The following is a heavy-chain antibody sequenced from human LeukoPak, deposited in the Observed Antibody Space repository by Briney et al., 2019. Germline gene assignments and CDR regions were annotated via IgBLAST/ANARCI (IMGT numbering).Heavy chain of an antibody. D-gene: IGHD6-19*01. J-gene: IGHJ4*02. CDR3: ARDWAVAGTLDY. Sequence: GGSLRLSCVVSGLTFSSYSMTWVRQAPGKGLEWVSGISASGGETWYPDSVKGRFTISRDNSKNTLYVQMNSLRAEDTAVYYCARDWAVAGTLDYWGQGTLVTVSS. CDR1: GLTFSSYS. V-gene: IGHV3-23*01. CDR2: ISASGGET.